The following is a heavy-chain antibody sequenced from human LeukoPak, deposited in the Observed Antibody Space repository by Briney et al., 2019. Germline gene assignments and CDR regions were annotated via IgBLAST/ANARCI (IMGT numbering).Heavy chain of an antibody. D-gene: IGHD5-18*01. J-gene: IGHJ4*02. Sequence: ASVKVSCKASGYTFTSYDINWVRQATGQGLEWMGWMNPNSGNTGYAQEFQGRVTITRNTSISTAYMELSSLRSEDTAVYYCARGSVDTAMVREDYFDYWGQGTLVTVSS. V-gene: IGHV1-8*03. CDR2: MNPNSGNT. CDR3: ARGSVDTAMVREDYFDY. CDR1: GYTFTSYD.